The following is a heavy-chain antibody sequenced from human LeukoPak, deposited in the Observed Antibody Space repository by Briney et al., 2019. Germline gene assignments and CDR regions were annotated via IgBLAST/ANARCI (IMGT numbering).Heavy chain of an antibody. CDR2: ISYDGSNK. CDR1: GLTFSSYA. Sequence: GGSLRLSCAASGLTFSSYAMHWVRQAPGKGLEWVAVISYDGSNKYYADSVKGRFTISRDNSKNTLYLQMNSLRAEDTAVYYCARDIVVVPAAIQPGAADYWGQGTLVTVSS. D-gene: IGHD2-2*02. J-gene: IGHJ4*02. V-gene: IGHV3-30-3*01. CDR3: ARDIVVVPAAIQPGAADY.